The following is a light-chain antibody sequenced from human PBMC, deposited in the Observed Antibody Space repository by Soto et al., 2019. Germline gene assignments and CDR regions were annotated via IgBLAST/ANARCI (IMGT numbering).Light chain of an antibody. V-gene: IGKV1-17*01. CDR3: LQHNSYPPWT. CDR1: QTISSW. CDR2: AAS. J-gene: IGKJ1*01. Sequence: DIQMTQSPSTLSASVGDIVTITCRASQTISSWLAWYQQKPGKAPKRLIYAASSLQSGVPSRFSGSGSGTEFTLTISSLQPEDFATYYCLQHNSYPPWTFGQGTKVDIK.